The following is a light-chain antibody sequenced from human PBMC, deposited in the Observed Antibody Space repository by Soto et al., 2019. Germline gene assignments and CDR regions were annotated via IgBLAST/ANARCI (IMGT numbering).Light chain of an antibody. CDR1: SSDVGSYNL. CDR3: CSYATSRTLV. CDR2: EGS. V-gene: IGLV2-23*01. Sequence: QSALTQTASVSASPGQSITISFSGTSSDVGSYNLVSWYQHYPGKAPKLIIYEGSRRPSGVSDRFSGSKSGNTASLTISGLQAEDEADYYCCSYATSRTLVFGGGTKVTVL. J-gene: IGLJ3*02.